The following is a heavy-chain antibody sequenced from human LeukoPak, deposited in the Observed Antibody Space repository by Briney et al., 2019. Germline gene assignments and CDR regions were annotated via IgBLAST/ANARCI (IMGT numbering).Heavy chain of an antibody. D-gene: IGHD3-10*01. Sequence: PGGSLRLSCAASGFSLSAYGVHWVRQAPGKGLEWVAVIWYDGTSKDYADSVKGRFTISRDNSKNTLYLQMNSLRAEDTAVYYCARGALWFGELPLDYWGQGTLVTVSS. V-gene: IGHV3-33*01. CDR2: IWYDGTSK. CDR3: ARGALWFGELPLDY. CDR1: GFSLSAYG. J-gene: IGHJ4*02.